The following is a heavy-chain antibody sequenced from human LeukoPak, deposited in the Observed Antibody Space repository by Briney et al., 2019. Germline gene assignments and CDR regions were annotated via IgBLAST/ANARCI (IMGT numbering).Heavy chain of an antibody. D-gene: IGHD4-23*01. CDR2: IRSKVYGGTT. CDR1: GFTFGDYV. CDR3: TRDYGGFDY. Sequence: GGTLRLSCRTSGFTFGDYVMTWVRQAPGKGLEWVGFIRSKVYGGTTEYAASVKGRFIISRDDSKSIAYLQMNSLKTEDTAVYYCTRDYGGFDYWGQGTLVTVSS. J-gene: IGHJ4*02. V-gene: IGHV3-49*04.